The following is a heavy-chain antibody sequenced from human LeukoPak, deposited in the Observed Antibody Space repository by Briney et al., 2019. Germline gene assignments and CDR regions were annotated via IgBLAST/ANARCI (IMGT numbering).Heavy chain of an antibody. D-gene: IGHD2-8*01. J-gene: IGHJ4*02. CDR2: MNPNSGNT. Sequence: ASVKVSCKASGYTFTSYDINWVRQATGQGLEWMGWMNPNSGNTGYAQKFQGRVTITRNTSISTAYMELRSLRSDDTAVYYCARGTNPPYFDSWGQGTLVTVSS. CDR1: GYTFTSYD. CDR3: ARGTNPPYFDS. V-gene: IGHV1-8*03.